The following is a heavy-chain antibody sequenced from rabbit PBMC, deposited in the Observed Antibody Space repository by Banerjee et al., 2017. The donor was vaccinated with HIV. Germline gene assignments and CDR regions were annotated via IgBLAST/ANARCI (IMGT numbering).Heavy chain of an antibody. J-gene: IGHJ4*01. Sequence: QSLEESGGDLVKPGASLTLTCTASGFSFSSNDWMCWVRQAPGKGLEWIACIYAGSSGSTYYGSWAKGRFTISQTSSTTVTLQMTSLTAADTATYFCARHSSGEWSYLGLWGQGTRVTV. CDR1: GFSFSSNDW. CDR2: IYAGSSGST. V-gene: IGHV1S40*01. CDR3: ARHSSGEWSYLGL. D-gene: IGHD1-1*01.